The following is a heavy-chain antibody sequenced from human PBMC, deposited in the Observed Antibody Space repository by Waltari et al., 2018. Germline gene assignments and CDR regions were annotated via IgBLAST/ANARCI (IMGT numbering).Heavy chain of an antibody. Sequence: QVQLQESGPGLVKPSETLSLTCTVSGGSISSYYWSWIRQPPGKGLEWIGYIYYSGSTNYNPSRKSRVTISVDTSKNQFSLKLSSVTAADTAVDYCARDTTNYYGSGRWDAWFDPWGQGTLVTVSS. V-gene: IGHV4-59*01. CDR1: GGSISSYY. CDR3: ARDTTNYYGSGRWDAWFDP. D-gene: IGHD3-10*01. J-gene: IGHJ5*02. CDR2: IYYSGST.